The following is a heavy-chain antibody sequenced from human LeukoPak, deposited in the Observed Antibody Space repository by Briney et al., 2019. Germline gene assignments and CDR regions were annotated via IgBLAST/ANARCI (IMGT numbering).Heavy chain of an antibody. Sequence: GASVKVSCKASGYTFTSYGISWVRQAPGQGLEWMGWISAYNGNTNYAQKLQGRVTMTTDTSTSTAYMELWSLRSDDTAVYYCARVRNQFLTGYSPQLFDYWGQGTLVTVSS. CDR3: ARVRNQFLTGYSPQLFDY. D-gene: IGHD3-9*01. CDR2: ISAYNGNT. V-gene: IGHV1-18*01. CDR1: GYTFTSYG. J-gene: IGHJ4*02.